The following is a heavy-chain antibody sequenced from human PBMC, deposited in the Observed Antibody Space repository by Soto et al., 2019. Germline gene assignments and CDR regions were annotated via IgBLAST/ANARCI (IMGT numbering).Heavy chain of an antibody. V-gene: IGHV3-30-3*01. Sequence: QVQLVESGGGVVQPWRSLILSCAASGFTFCSYAMHWVRQAPGKGLEWVAVISYDGSNKYYADSVKGRFTISRDNSKNTLYLQMNSLRAEDTAVYYCAGQVGYYYWGQGTLVTVSS. CDR1: GFTFCSYA. J-gene: IGHJ4*02. CDR3: AGQVGYYY. CDR2: ISYDGSNK. D-gene: IGHD1-26*01.